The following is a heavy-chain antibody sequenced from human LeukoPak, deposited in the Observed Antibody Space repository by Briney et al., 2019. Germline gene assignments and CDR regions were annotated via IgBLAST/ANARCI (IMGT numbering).Heavy chain of an antibody. Sequence: PGGFLRLSCAASGFTFSSYSMNWVRQAPGKGLEWVSSISSSSSYIYYADSVKGRFTISRDDAKNSLYLQMNSLRAEDTAVYYCAGSYYDFWSGYFHNYYYGMDVWGQGTTVTVSS. CDR1: GFTFSSYS. V-gene: IGHV3-21*01. CDR2: ISSSSSYI. J-gene: IGHJ6*02. D-gene: IGHD3-3*01. CDR3: AGSYYDFWSGYFHNYYYGMDV.